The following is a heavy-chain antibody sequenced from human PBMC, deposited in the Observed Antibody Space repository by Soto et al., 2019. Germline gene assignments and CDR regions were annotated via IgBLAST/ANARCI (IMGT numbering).Heavy chain of an antibody. J-gene: IGHJ5*02. D-gene: IGHD3-10*01. Sequence: PGGSLRISCAGSGFTFSSFDIHWVRQAPGKGLEWVSVIGTLSATFYAGSVQGRFTIARQNAKNSVYLQMNSLRAGDTAVYYCARGRSFSYASTPPPMFDPWGQGTLVTVSS. CDR1: GFTFSSFD. CDR2: IGTLSAT. V-gene: IGHV3-13*01. CDR3: ARGRSFSYASTPPPMFDP.